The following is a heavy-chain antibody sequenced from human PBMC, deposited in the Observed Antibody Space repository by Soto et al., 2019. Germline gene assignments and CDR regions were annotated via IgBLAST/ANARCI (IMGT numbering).Heavy chain of an antibody. CDR2: IYWDDDK. Sequence: QITLKESGPTLVKPTQPLTLTCTFSGFSLSTSGVGVGRIRQPPGKALEWLALIYWDDDKRYSPPLKSRLTIAKDTSKNQVVLTMTNMDPVDTATYYCAHRVGDSSGYYSDFDYWGQGTLVTVSS. CDR1: GFSLSTSGVG. D-gene: IGHD3-22*01. V-gene: IGHV2-5*02. CDR3: AHRVGDSSGYYSDFDY. J-gene: IGHJ4*02.